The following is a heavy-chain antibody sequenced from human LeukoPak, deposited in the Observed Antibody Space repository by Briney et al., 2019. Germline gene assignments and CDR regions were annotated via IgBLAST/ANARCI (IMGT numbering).Heavy chain of an antibody. Sequence: GGSLRLSCAASGFTVSSNYMSWVRQAPGKGLEWVSVIYSDGSTYYADSVKGRFTISRDNSKNTLYLQMNSLRAEDTAVYYCAKTTVTTDAFDIWGQGTMVTVSS. CDR1: GFTVSSNY. J-gene: IGHJ3*02. D-gene: IGHD4-17*01. CDR2: IYSDGST. CDR3: AKTTVTTDAFDI. V-gene: IGHV3-53*01.